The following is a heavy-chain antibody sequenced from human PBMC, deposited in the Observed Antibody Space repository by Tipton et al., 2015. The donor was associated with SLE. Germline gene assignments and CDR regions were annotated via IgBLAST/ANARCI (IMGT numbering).Heavy chain of an antibody. CDR3: ANLVGHWFDP. V-gene: IGHV4-39*01. CDR1: GGSISSGSYY. D-gene: IGHD2-2*01. CDR2: IYYSGST. J-gene: IGHJ5*02. Sequence: TLSLTCTVSGGSISSGSYYWSWIRQPAGKGLEWIGSIYYSGSTYYNPSLKSRVTISVDTSKNQFSLKLSSVTAADTAVYYCANLVGHWFDPWGQGTLVTVSS.